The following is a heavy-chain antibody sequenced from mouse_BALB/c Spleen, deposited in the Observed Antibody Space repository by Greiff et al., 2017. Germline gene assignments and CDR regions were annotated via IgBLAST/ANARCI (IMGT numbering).Heavy chain of an antibody. CDR3: ARSGDYDVGYAMDY. CDR1: GFTFSSFG. CDR2: ISSGSSTI. J-gene: IGHJ4*01. V-gene: IGHV5-17*02. Sequence: EAHLVESGGGLVQPGGSRKLSCAASGFTFSSFGMHWVRQAPEKGLEWVAYISSGSSTIYYADTVKGRFTISRDNPKNTLFLQMTSLRSEDTAMYYCARSGDYDVGYAMDYWGQGTSVTVSS. D-gene: IGHD2-4*01.